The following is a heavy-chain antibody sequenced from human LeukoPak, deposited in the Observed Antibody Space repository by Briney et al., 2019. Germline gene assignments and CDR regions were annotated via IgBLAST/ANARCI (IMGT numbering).Heavy chain of an antibody. CDR3: VRPELPGWSVLFDF. CDR2: ISGSGGST. CDR1: GFTFSSYA. Sequence: PGGSLRLSCAASGFTFSSYAMSWVRQTPGKGLEWVSTISGSGGSTYYADSVKGRFTISRDNAKNSLYLQMNSLRAEDTAVYFCVRPELPGWSVLFDFWGQGTLVTVSS. J-gene: IGHJ4*02. V-gene: IGHV3-23*01. D-gene: IGHD2-15*01.